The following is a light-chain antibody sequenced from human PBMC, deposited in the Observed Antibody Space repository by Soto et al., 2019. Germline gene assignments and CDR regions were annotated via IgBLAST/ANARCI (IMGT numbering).Light chain of an antibody. CDR1: QTITKS. Sequence: DIQMTQSPSSLSASVGDTISITCRSFQTITKSLNWYQQKPGKAPKLLIYAASSLQSGVPSRFSGSGSGTDFTLTISSLQPEDFATYYCQQANSFPLTFGQGTRLEIK. CDR3: QQANSFPLT. V-gene: IGKV1-12*01. CDR2: AAS. J-gene: IGKJ5*01.